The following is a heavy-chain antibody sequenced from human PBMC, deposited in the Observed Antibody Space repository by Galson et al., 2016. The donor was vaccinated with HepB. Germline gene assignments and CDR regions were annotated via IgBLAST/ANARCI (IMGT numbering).Heavy chain of an antibody. CDR1: GFTFSSYS. CDR3: ARDYAAYGDPARYYYFEKDV. CDR2: ISSSSSYI. V-gene: IGHV3-21*06. J-gene: IGHJ6*02. D-gene: IGHD4-17*01. Sequence: SLRLSCAASGFTFSSYSMNWVRQAPGKGLEWVSSISSSSSYIYYSDSVKGRFTISRDTSKNTLYLQMNSLRADDTAVYYCARDYAAYGDPARYYYFEKDVWGQGTTVTVSS.